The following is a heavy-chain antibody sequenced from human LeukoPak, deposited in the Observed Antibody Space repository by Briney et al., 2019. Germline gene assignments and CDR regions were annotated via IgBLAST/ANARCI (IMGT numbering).Heavy chain of an antibody. J-gene: IGHJ3*02. D-gene: IGHD4-11*01. V-gene: IGHV1-2*02. CDR1: GYAFTGYY. CDR3: ARDPSLQGEDAFDI. CDR2: INLNSGGT. Sequence: ASVKVSCKASGYAFTGYYIHWVRQAPGQGLEWMGWINLNSGGTNYARKFQGRVTMTRDTSISTAYMELSRLRSDDTAVYYCARDPSLQGEDAFDIWGQGTMVTVSS.